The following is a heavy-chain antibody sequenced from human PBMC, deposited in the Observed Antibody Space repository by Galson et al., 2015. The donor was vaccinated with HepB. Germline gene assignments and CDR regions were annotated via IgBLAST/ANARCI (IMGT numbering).Heavy chain of an antibody. CDR3: ARDGSGWLYYYYGMDV. CDR2: ISAYNGNT. D-gene: IGHD6-19*01. Sequence: SVKVSCKASGYTFTSYGISWVRQAPGQGLEWMGWISAYNGNTNYAQKLQGRVTMTTDTSTSTAYMELRSLRSDDTAVYYCARDGSGWLYYYYGMDVWGQGTTVTVSS. CDR1: GYTFTSYG. V-gene: IGHV1-18*04. J-gene: IGHJ6*02.